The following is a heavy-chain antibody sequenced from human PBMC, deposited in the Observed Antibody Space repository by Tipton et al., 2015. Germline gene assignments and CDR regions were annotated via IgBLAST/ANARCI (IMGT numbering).Heavy chain of an antibody. V-gene: IGHV3-7*01. D-gene: IGHD2-21*02. CDR2: INHDGTEK. CDR1: GFTFSTYW. J-gene: IGHJ5*02. Sequence: SLRLSCAASGFTFSTYWMNWVRQAPGKGLEWVANINHDGTEKYYVDSVRGRFSISRDNAKNSMYLQMNSLRAEDTAFYYCAVTNWFDPWGQGTLVTVSS. CDR3: AVTNWFDP.